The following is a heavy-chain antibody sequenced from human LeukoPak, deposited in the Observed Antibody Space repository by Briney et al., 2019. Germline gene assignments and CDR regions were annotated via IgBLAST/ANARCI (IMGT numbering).Heavy chain of an antibody. Sequence: GGSLRLSCAASGFTFSSYSMNWVRQAPGKGLEWVSSISSSSSYIYYADSVKGRFTISRDNAKNSLYLQMNSLRAEDTAVYYCARVGDGDFYYYYYMDVWGKGTTVTVSS. D-gene: IGHD3-16*01. CDR3: ARVGDGDFYYYYYMDV. CDR2: ISSSSSYI. J-gene: IGHJ6*03. V-gene: IGHV3-21*01. CDR1: GFTFSSYS.